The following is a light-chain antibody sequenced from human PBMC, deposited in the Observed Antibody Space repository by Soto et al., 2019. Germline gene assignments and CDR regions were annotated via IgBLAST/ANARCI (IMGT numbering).Light chain of an antibody. CDR1: QRISSSF. Sequence: EIVLTQSPGILSLQPGERDSLSCGASQRISSSFLAWYQQKPGQAPRLLIYGASSRATGIPDRFSGTGSETDFTLTISRLEPEDFAVYYCQQYDNSPITFGQGTRLEIK. CDR2: GAS. V-gene: IGKV3-20*01. CDR3: QQYDNSPIT. J-gene: IGKJ5*01.